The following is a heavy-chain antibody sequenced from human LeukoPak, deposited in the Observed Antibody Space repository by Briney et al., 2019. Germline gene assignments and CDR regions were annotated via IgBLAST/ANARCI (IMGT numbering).Heavy chain of an antibody. CDR1: GFTFSSYW. CDR2: INSDGSSA. J-gene: IGHJ4*02. CDR3: ARDYVWFGLDY. V-gene: IGHV3-74*01. D-gene: IGHD3-16*01. Sequence: GRSLRLSCAASGFTFSSYWMHWVRQAPGKGLVWVSRINSDGSSANYADSVKGRFTISRDNAKNTLYLQMNSLRADDTAVYYCARDYVWFGLDYGGQGTLVTVSS.